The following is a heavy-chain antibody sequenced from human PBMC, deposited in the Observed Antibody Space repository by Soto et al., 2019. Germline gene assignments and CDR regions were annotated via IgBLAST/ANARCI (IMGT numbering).Heavy chain of an antibody. D-gene: IGHD2-2*01. CDR2: XYXXXAXT. J-gene: IGHJ4*01. V-gene: IGHV5-51*01. CDR1: GYSFTSYW. CDR3: ARHLVGSTRGNFDY. Sequence: GESLKISCKTSGYSFTSYWICWVRQMPGKGMEWMXNXYXXXAXTXXXPXXXXQGTISADTSITTAYLQWRGLRASDTPMYFCARHLVGSTRGNFDYWGQGTLVTVSS.